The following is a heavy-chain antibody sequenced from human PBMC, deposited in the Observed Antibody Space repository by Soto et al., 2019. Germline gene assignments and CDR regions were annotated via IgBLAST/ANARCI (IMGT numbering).Heavy chain of an antibody. Sequence: GESLKISCKGSGYSFTSYWIGWVRQMPGKGLEWMGIIYPGDSDTRYSPSFQGQVTISADKSISTAYLQWSSLKASDTAMYYCARRSPSAYGDYEDYYYYYMDVWGKGTTVTVSS. CDR3: ARRSPSAYGDYEDYYYYYMDV. CDR1: GYSFTSYW. V-gene: IGHV5-51*01. D-gene: IGHD4-17*01. J-gene: IGHJ6*03. CDR2: IYPGDSDT.